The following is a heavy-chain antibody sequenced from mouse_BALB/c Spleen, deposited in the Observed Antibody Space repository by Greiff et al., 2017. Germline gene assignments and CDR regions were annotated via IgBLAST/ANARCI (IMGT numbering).Heavy chain of an antibody. CDR2: INPSTGYT. CDR3: ARFYYGSSYGWFAY. J-gene: IGHJ3*01. D-gene: IGHD1-1*01. Sequence: QVQLKESGAELAKPGASVKMSCKASGYTFTSYWMHWVKQRPGQGLEWIGYINPSTGYTEYNQKFKDKATLTADKSSSTAYMQLSSLTSEDSAVYYCARFYYGSSYGWFAYWGQGTLVTVSA. CDR1: GYTFTSYW. V-gene: IGHV1-7*01.